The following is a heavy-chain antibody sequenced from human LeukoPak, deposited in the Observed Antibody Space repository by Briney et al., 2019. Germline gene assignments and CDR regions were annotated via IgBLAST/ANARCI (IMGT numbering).Heavy chain of an antibody. D-gene: IGHD1-1*01. Sequence: GGSLRLSCAASGFTFSNYAINWVRQAPGKGLEWVSSISGSGGNTYYADSVRGRFTISRDNSKNTLYLQMNSLRAEDTAFYYCARGIDDGDNWFDPWGQGTLVTVSS. V-gene: IGHV3-23*01. CDR1: GFTFSNYA. CDR2: ISGSGGNT. J-gene: IGHJ5*02. CDR3: ARGIDDGDNWFDP.